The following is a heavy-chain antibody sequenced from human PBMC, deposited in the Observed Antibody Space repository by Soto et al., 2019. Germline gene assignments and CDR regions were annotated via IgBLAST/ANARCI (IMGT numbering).Heavy chain of an antibody. V-gene: IGHV1-46*01. J-gene: IGHJ6*02. Sequence: ASVKVSCKASGYTFTSYYMHWVRQAPGQGLEWMGIINPSGGSTSYAQKFQGRVTMTRDTSTSTVYMELSSLRSEDTAVYYCAREGGGKRVEMATITRGYYYGMDVWGQGTTVTVSS. CDR1: GYTFTSYY. CDR3: AREGGGKRVEMATITRGYYYGMDV. D-gene: IGHD5-12*01. CDR2: INPSGGST.